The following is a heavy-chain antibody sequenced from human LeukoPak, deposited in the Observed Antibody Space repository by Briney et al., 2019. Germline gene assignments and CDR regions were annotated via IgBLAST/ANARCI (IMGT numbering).Heavy chain of an antibody. Sequence: GGSLRLSCAASGFTFSSYCMSWVREAPGKGLEWVANIKQDGSEKYYVDSVKGRFTISRDNPKNSLYLQMNSLRAEDTAVYYCARAGGSGYDDYWGQGALVTVSS. V-gene: IGHV3-7*01. CDR3: ARAGGSGYDDY. J-gene: IGHJ4*02. CDR2: IKQDGSEK. D-gene: IGHD5-12*01. CDR1: GFTFSSYC.